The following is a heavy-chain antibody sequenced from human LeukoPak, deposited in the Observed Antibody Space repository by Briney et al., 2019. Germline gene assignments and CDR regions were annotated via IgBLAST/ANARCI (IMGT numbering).Heavy chain of an antibody. V-gene: IGHV4-39*01. Sequence: SETLSLTWTVSGGSISSSRYYWGWIRQPPGKGLECIASILYSGSTFYNPSLKSRLTISVDTSKNQFSLKLTSVTATDTAVYYCARAIYSGSYSYSHAYFDSWGQGTLVTVSS. J-gene: IGHJ4*02. CDR1: GGSISSSRYY. D-gene: IGHD1-26*01. CDR3: ARAIYSGSYSYSHAYFDS. CDR2: ILYSGST.